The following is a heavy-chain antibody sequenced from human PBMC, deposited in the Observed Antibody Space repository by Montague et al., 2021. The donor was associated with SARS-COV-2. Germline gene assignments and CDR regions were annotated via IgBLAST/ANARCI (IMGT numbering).Heavy chain of an antibody. CDR1: GFTFSSYS. D-gene: IGHD2-15*01. CDR3: ASNYCTAGSCYFDY. Sequence: SLRLSCAASGFTFSSYSMNWVRQAPGKGLEWVSVIYNAGTTDYADSVRGRFTISKDNSKNTVYLQMNSLRDEDTAVYYCASNYCTAGSCYFDYWGQGTLVTVSS. CDR2: IYNAGTT. J-gene: IGHJ4*02. V-gene: IGHV3-53*01.